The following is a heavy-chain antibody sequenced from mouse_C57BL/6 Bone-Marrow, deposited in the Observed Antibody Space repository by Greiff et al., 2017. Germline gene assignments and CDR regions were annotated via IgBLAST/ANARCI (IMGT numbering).Heavy chain of an antibody. D-gene: IGHD2-3*01. CDR2: IYPRSGNT. V-gene: IGHV1-81*01. CDR3: ARDGYYVPWYFDV. Sequence: QVQLQQSGAELARPGASVKLSCKASGYTFTSYGISWVKQRTGQGLEWIGEIYPRSGNTYYNEKFKGKATLTADKSSSTAYMELRSLTSEDSAVYYCARDGYYVPWYFDVWGTGTTVTVSS. CDR1: GYTFTSYG. J-gene: IGHJ1*03.